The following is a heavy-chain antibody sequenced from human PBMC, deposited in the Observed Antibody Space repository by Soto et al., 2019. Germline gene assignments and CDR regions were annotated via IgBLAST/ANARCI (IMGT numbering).Heavy chain of an antibody. CDR3: GRGGEWELPNYYYYGMDV. CDR2: IWNDGSNK. V-gene: IGHV3-33*01. J-gene: IGHJ6*02. D-gene: IGHD1-26*01. Sequence: PGGSLRLSCAASGFTFSSYGMHWVRQAPGKGLEWVAVIWNDGSNKYYADSVKGRFTISRDNSKNTLYLQMNRLRAEDTAVYYCGRGGEWELPNYYYYGMDVWGQGTTVTVSS. CDR1: GFTFSSYG.